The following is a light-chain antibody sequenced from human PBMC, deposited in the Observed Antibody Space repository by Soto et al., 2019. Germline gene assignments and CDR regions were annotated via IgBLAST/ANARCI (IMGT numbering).Light chain of an antibody. Sequence: EIVMTQSPATLSLAPWERSTLCFMASQSVSSNLAWYQQKPGQAPRLPIYGASTRATGIPARFSGSGSGTEFTLTISSLQSEDFAVYYCQQYNNWPRTFGQGTKVDI. CDR3: QQYNNWPRT. CDR2: GAS. CDR1: QSVSSN. J-gene: IGKJ1*01. V-gene: IGKV3-15*01.